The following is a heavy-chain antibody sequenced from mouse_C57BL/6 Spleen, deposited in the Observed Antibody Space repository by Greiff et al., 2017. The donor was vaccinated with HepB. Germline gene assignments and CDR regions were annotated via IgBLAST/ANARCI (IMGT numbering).Heavy chain of an antibody. J-gene: IGHJ1*03. D-gene: IGHD1-2*01. Sequence: EVQVVESGGGLVKPGGSLKLSCAASGFTFSDYGMHWVRPAPEKGLEWVAYIRSGRSTIYYADTVKGRFTISRDNAKNTLFLQMTSLRSEDTAMYYCARTLLRLEYFDVWGTGTTVTVSS. CDR3: ARTLLRLEYFDV. CDR1: GFTFSDYG. CDR2: IRSGRSTI. V-gene: IGHV5-17*01.